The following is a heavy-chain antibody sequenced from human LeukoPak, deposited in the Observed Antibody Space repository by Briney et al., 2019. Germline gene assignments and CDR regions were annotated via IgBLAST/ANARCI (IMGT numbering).Heavy chain of an antibody. CDR2: IGGSNGIT. V-gene: IGHV3-23*01. CDR1: RFTFNSYA. Sequence: PGGSLRLSCAASRFTFNSYAMSWVRQAPGKGLEWVSVIGGSNGITFYVGSVKGRFTISRDNSKDTLYLQMNSLRAEDTAVYYCARDLGGTVTTASFDYWGQGTLVTVSS. D-gene: IGHD4-17*01. J-gene: IGHJ4*02. CDR3: ARDLGGTVTTASFDY.